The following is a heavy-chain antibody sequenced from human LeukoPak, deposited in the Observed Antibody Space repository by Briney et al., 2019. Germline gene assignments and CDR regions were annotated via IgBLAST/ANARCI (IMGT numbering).Heavy chain of an antibody. V-gene: IGHV1-69*13. CDR2: IIPIFGTA. CDR3: ARDLYSGSSVPHYYYYGMDV. Sequence: ASVKVSCKASGGTFSSYAISWVRQAPGQGLEWMGGIIPIFGTANYAQKFQGRVTITADESTSTAYMELSSLRSEDTAVYYCARDLYSGSSVPHYYYYGMDVWGQGTTVTVPS. CDR1: GGTFSSYA. D-gene: IGHD6-6*01. J-gene: IGHJ6*02.